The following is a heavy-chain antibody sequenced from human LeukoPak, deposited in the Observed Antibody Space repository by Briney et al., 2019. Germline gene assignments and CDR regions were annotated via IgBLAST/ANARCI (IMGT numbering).Heavy chain of an antibody. Sequence: SQTLSLTCAISVDLLSINSASWNSIRQSPSRGPEWLGRTYYRSKWYNDYVVSVKSRITTNTDTSKNQFSLQLNSVTPEYTAVYYCARTPSSIWYRFSQNTFETWGQRAL. J-gene: IGHJ5*02. V-gene: IGHV6-1*01. D-gene: IGHD6-13*01. CDR2: TYYRSKWYN. CDR1: VDLLSINSAS. CDR3: ARTPSSIWYRFSQNTFET.